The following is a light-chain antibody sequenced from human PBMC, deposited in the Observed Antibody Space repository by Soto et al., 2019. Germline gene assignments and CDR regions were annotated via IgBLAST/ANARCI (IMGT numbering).Light chain of an antibody. Sequence: QSALTQPPSASGSPGQSVTISCTGTSSDVGAYNYVSWYQQHPGKAPKLMIYEVSQRPSGVPDRFSGSKSGNTASLTVSGLQAEDEADYYCSSYAGNNYFVFGPGTKLPVL. V-gene: IGLV2-8*01. CDR3: SSYAGNNYFV. J-gene: IGLJ1*01. CDR1: SSDVGAYNY. CDR2: EVS.